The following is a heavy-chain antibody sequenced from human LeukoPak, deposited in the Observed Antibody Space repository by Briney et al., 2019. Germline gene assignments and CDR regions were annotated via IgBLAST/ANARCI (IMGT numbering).Heavy chain of an antibody. J-gene: IGHJ4*02. D-gene: IGHD5-18*01. CDR3: ARRGYSYVHIDY. CDR1: GGSFSGYY. Sequence: SETLSLTCAVYGGSFSGYYWSWIRQPPGKGLEWIGEINHSGSTNYNPSLESRVTISVDTSKNQFSLKLSSVTAADTAVYYCARRGYSYVHIDYWGQGTLVTVSS. V-gene: IGHV4-34*01. CDR2: INHSGST.